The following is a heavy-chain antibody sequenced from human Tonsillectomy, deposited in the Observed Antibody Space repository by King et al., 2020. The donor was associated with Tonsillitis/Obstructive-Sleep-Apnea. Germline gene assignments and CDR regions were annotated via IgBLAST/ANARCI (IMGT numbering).Heavy chain of an antibody. Sequence: VQLQQWGAGLLKPSETLSLTCAVYGGSFSGYYWSWIRQPPGKGLEWIGEINHSGSTNYNPSLKSRVTISVDTSKNQFSLKLSSVTAADTAVYYCAREAPSSSLRPWGQGTLVTVSS. CDR1: GGSFSGYY. CDR2: INHSGST. V-gene: IGHV4-34*01. CDR3: AREAPSSSLRP. D-gene: IGHD6-13*01. J-gene: IGHJ5*02.